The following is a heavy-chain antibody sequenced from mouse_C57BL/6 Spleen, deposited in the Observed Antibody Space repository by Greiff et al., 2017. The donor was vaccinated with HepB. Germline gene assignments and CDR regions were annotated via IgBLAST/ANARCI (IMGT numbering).Heavy chain of an antibody. CDR2: IDPENGDT. D-gene: IGHD1-1*01. V-gene: IGHV14-4*01. CDR3: TTSVVATVDY. Sequence: DVKLQESGAELVRPGASVKLSCTASGFNIKDDYMHWVKQRPEQGLEWIGWIDPENGDTEYASKFQGKATITADTSSNTAYLQLSSLTSEDTAVYYCTTSVVATVDYWGQGTSVTVSS. CDR1: GFNIKDDY. J-gene: IGHJ4*01.